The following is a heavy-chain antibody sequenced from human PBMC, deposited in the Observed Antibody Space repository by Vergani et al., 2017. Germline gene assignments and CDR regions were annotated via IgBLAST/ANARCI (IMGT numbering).Heavy chain of an antibody. CDR2: IIPIFGTA. Sequence: QVQLVQSGAEVKKPGSSVKVSCKASGGTFSSYAISWVRQAPGQGLEWMGGIIPIFGTANYAQKFQGRVTITADESTSTAYMELSSLRSEDTAVYYCARDLRGTGVYYDSSGYPLPDYYYYGMDVWGQGTTVTVSS. CDR3: ARDLRGTGVYYDSSGYPLPDYYYYGMDV. V-gene: IGHV1-69*01. D-gene: IGHD3-22*01. J-gene: IGHJ6*02. CDR1: GGTFSSYA.